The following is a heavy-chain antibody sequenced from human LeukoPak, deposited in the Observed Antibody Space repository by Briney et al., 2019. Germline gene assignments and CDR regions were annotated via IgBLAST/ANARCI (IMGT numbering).Heavy chain of an antibody. J-gene: IGHJ4*02. Sequence: PSETLSLACTVSGGSISSYYWSWIRQPPGKGLEWIGYIYYSGSTNYNPSLKSRVTISVDTSKNQFSLKLSSVTAADTAVYYCARGGVRGVLDYWGQGTLVTVSS. CDR3: ARGGVRGVLDY. V-gene: IGHV4-59*01. D-gene: IGHD3-10*01. CDR2: IYYSGST. CDR1: GGSISSYY.